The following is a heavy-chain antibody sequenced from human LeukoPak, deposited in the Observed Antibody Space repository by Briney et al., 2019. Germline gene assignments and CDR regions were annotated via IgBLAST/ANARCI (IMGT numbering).Heavy chain of an antibody. CDR3: AGKGYYYYGMDV. V-gene: IGHV3-48*03. J-gene: IGHJ6*02. CDR2: ISSSGSSI. Sequence: QAGGSLRLSCAASGFSFSSYEMNWVRQAPGKGLEWISYISSSGSSISYTDSVKGRFTISRDNAKNSLYLQMNSLRAEDTAVYYCAGKGYYYYGMDVWGQGTTVTVSS. CDR1: GFSFSSYE.